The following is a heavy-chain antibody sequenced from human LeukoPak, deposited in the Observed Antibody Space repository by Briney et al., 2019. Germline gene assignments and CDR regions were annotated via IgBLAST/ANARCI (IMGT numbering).Heavy chain of an antibody. CDR1: GGSISSYY. J-gene: IGHJ4*02. CDR3: ARGVEYSSWSGLGY. CDR2: IYYSGST. Sequence: PSETLSLTCTVSGGSISSYYWSWLRQPPGKGLEWIGYIYYSGSTNYNPPLKGRITISVDTSKNQFSLKLSSVTAADTALYYCARGVEYSSWSGLGYWGQRTLVTVSS. V-gene: IGHV4-59*01. D-gene: IGHD6-6*01.